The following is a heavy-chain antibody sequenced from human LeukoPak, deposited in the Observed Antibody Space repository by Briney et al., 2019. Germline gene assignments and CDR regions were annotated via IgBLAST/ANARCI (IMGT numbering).Heavy chain of an antibody. CDR3: VREAYYGWGSSPTFYFDY. Sequence: GGSLRLSCAASGFTFSSYAMHWVRQAPGKGLEWVAVISYDGSNKYYADSAKGRFTISRDNSRNTVFLQMNRLRPEDTAVYYCVREAYYGWGSSPTFYFDYWGQGTRVTVSS. CDR2: ISYDGSNK. J-gene: IGHJ4*02. D-gene: IGHD3-10*01. V-gene: IGHV3-30-3*01. CDR1: GFTFSSYA.